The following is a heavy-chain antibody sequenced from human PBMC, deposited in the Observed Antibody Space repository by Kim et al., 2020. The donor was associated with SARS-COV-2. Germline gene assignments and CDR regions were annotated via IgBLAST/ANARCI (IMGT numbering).Heavy chain of an antibody. Sequence: PSLKSRVTMSGDTAKNQFALKLSSVTAADTAVYYCARPGVVAAYGPAFDIWVQGTMVTVSS. J-gene: IGHJ3*02. CDR3: ARPGVVAAYGPAFDI. V-gene: IGHV4-39*01. D-gene: IGHD2-15*01.